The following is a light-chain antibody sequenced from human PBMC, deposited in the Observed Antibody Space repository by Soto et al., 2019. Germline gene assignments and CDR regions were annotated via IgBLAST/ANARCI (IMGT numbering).Light chain of an antibody. CDR3: QQYNNWPRT. J-gene: IGKJ1*01. Sequence: IVLTQSPGTLSLSPGERATLSCRASQSVSSSYLAWYQQKPGQAPRLLIYDASNRATGIPARFSGTGSETDFTLTISSLRSEDFAFYYCQQYNNWPRTFGQGTKVDI. CDR2: DAS. V-gene: IGKV3-20*01. CDR1: QSVSSSY.